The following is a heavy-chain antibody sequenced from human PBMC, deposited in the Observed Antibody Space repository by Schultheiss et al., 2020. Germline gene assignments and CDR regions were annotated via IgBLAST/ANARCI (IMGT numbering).Heavy chain of an antibody. CDR3: ARRPEQWLVHEMDY. CDR2: IYPGDSDT. D-gene: IGHD6-19*01. V-gene: IGHV5-51*01. J-gene: IGHJ4*02. Sequence: GGSLRLSCKGSGYSFTSYWIGWVRQMPGKGLEWIGIIYPGDSDTRYSPSFQGQVTISADKSISTAYLQWSSLKASDTAMYYCARRPEQWLVHEMDYWGQGTLVTVSS. CDR1: GYSFTSYW.